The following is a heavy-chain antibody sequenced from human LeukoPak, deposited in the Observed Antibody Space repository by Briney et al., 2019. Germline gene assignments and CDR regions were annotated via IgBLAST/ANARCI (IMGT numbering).Heavy chain of an antibody. J-gene: IGHJ6*03. Sequence: SETLSLTCAVYGGSFSGYYWSWIRQPPGKGLEWIGEINHSGSTNYNPSLKSRVTISVDTSKSQFSLKLSSVTAADTAVYYCARLDIVVVVAAADYYYYMDVWGKGTTVTISS. CDR1: GGSFSGYY. V-gene: IGHV4-34*01. D-gene: IGHD2-15*01. CDR3: ARLDIVVVVAAADYYYYMDV. CDR2: INHSGST.